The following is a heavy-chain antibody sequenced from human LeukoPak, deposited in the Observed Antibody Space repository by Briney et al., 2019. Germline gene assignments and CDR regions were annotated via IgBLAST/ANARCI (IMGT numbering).Heavy chain of an antibody. D-gene: IGHD4-17*01. V-gene: IGHV4-59*08. Sequence: KASETLSLTCTVSGGSISSYYWSWIRQPPGKGLEWIGYIYYSGSTNYNPSLKSRVTISVDTSKNQFSLKLSSVTAADTAVYYCALAPPTVTTFTVTSDAFDIWGQGTMVTVSS. J-gene: IGHJ3*02. CDR2: IYYSGST. CDR1: GGSISSYY. CDR3: ALAPPTVTTFTVTSDAFDI.